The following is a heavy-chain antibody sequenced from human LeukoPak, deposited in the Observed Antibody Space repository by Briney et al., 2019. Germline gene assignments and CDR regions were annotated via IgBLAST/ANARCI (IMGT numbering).Heavy chain of an antibody. CDR3: ARGTPSYSSSQNYFDY. Sequence: GGSLRLSCAASGFTFSSNYMSWVRQAPGKGLEWVSVIHTGGTTYYSDSVKGRFTISRDNSKNTLYLQMNGLRTEDTAVYYCARGTPSYSSSQNYFDYWGQGTLVTVSS. D-gene: IGHD6-6*01. J-gene: IGHJ4*02. CDR2: IHTGGTT. CDR1: GFTFSSNY. V-gene: IGHV3-66*02.